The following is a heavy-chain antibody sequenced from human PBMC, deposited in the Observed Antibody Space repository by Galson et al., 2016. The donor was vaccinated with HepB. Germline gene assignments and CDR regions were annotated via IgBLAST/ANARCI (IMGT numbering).Heavy chain of an antibody. CDR1: GFTFSSYS. V-gene: IGHV3-48*02. J-gene: IGHJ4*02. Sequence: SLRLSCAASGFTFSSYSMIWVRQTPGKGLEWVSYIGSSGPVYYADSLQGRFTISRDNAKKLLYLQMSSLRDEDTAVYYCARDFDGSFPNLDFWGQGTLVTVSS. CDR3: ARDFDGSFPNLDF. CDR2: IGSSGPV. D-gene: IGHD5-24*01.